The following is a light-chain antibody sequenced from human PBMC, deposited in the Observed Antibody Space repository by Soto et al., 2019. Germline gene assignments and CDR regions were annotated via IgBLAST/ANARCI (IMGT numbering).Light chain of an antibody. CDR2: GAS. V-gene: IGKV3-20*01. CDR3: QQYKDYWT. J-gene: IGKJ1*01. Sequence: EIVLTQSPGTLSLSPGERATLSCRASQSVSSSYLAWYQQKPGQAPRLLIYGASSRATGIPDRFSGSGSGTDFTLTISRLEPEDFASYYCQQYKDYWTFGQGTKVDIK. CDR1: QSVSSSY.